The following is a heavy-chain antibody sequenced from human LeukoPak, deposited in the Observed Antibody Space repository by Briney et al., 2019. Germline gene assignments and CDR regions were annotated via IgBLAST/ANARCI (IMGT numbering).Heavy chain of an antibody. J-gene: IGHJ4*02. V-gene: IGHV4-61*08. CDR1: GGSVGSGGHF. CDR2: IYSTGST. CDR3: ARTKSQSGSYRYYFDS. Sequence: PSETLSLTCAVSGGSVGSGGHFWSWIRQPPGKGLEWIGYIYSTGSTNYNPSLKSRITMSVDTSKNQSSLKLSSVIAADTAVYYCARTKSQSGSYRYYFDSWGQGTLVTVSS. D-gene: IGHD1-26*01.